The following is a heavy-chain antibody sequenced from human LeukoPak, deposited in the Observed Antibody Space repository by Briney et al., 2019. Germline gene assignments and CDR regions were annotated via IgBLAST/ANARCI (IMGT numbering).Heavy chain of an antibody. J-gene: IGHJ4*02. V-gene: IGHV4-39*07. CDR2: IYYSGST. D-gene: IGHD1-20*01. CDR1: GGSISSSSYY. CDR3: ARGNNWNLNFDY. Sequence: PSETLSLTCTVSGGSISSSSYYWGWIRQPPGKGLEWIGSIYYSGSTYYNPSLKSRVTISVDTSKNQFSLKLSSVTAADTAVYYCARGNNWNLNFDYWGQGTLVTVSS.